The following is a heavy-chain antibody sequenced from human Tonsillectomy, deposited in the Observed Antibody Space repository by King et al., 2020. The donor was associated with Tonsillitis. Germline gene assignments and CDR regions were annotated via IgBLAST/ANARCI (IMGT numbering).Heavy chain of an antibody. CDR3: ARDSHDYGDYVGFDY. V-gene: IGHV1-18*04. Sequence: QLVQSGAEVKKPGASVKVSCKASGYTFTTYGISWVRQAPGQGLEWMGWISTYNGNTNYAQKLQGRVTMTTDTTTSTAYMELRSLRSDDTAVYYCARDSHDYGDYVGFDYWGQGTLVTVSS. CDR2: ISTYNGNT. CDR1: GYTFTTYG. D-gene: IGHD4-17*01. J-gene: IGHJ4*02.